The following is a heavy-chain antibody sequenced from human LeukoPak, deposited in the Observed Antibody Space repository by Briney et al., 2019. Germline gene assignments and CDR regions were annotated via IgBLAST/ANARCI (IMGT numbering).Heavy chain of an antibody. D-gene: IGHD2-15*01. J-gene: IGHJ4*01. Sequence: SETLSLTCAVYGGSFSGYYWSWIRQPPGKGLEWIGEINHSGSTNYNPSLKSRVTISVDTSKNQFSLKLSSVTAADTAVYYCARGLRNNCSGGSCYVSFDYWGQGTLVTASS. CDR2: INHSGST. V-gene: IGHV4-34*01. CDR1: GGSFSGYY. CDR3: ARGLRNNCSGGSCYVSFDY.